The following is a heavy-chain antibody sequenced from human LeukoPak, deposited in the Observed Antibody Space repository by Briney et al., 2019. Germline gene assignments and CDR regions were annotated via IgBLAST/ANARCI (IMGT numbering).Heavy chain of an antibody. CDR1: GYTFPNYG. CDR2: ISTNNGNT. Sequence: ASVKVSCKASGYTFPNYGIAWVRQAPGQGLEWMGWISTNNGNTNYAQKFQGRVTMTTDTSTRTAYMELRSLRSDDTAVYYCARERGPSGEYGSFYYYYYGMDVCGQGTTVTVSS. D-gene: IGHD4-17*01. CDR3: ARERGPSGEYGSFYYYYYGMDV. J-gene: IGHJ6*02. V-gene: IGHV1-18*01.